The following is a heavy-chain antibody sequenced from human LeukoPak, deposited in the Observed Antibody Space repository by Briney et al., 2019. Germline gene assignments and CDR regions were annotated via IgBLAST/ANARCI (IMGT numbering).Heavy chain of an antibody. CDR3: AREKMSGYDSSGYYDY. CDR1: GGSISSYY. CDR2: IYYSGST. V-gene: IGHV4-59*01. D-gene: IGHD3-22*01. Sequence: SETLSITCTVSGGSISSYYWSWIRQPPGKGLEWIGYIYYSGSTNYNPSLKSRVTISVDTSKNQFSLKLSSVTAADTAVYYCAREKMSGYDSSGYYDYWGQGTLVTVSS. J-gene: IGHJ4*02.